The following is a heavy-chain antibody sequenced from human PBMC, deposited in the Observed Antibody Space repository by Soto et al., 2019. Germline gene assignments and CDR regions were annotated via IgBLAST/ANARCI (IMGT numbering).Heavy chain of an antibody. D-gene: IGHD3-9*01. V-gene: IGHV1-18*01. CDR1: GYTFTSYG. Sequence: ASVKVSCKASGYTFTSYGISWVRQAPGQGLEWMGWISAYNGNTKYAQKLQGRVTMTTDTSTSTAYMELRSLRSEDTAVYYCARVPGILTGYHGMDVWGQGTTVTVSS. J-gene: IGHJ6*02. CDR3: ARVPGILTGYHGMDV. CDR2: ISAYNGNT.